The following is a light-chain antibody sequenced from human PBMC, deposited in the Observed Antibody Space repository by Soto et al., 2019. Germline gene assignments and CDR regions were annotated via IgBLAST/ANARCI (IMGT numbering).Light chain of an antibody. CDR1: QSFGSTY. Sequence: EIVLTQSPGTLSLSPGERATLSCRASQSFGSTYLAWYQQKPGQAPRLLIYDASSRATGIPDRFSGSGSGTDFTLTISRLEPQDFEVHYCQQYGDSPWTFGKGTQVDI. V-gene: IGKV3-20*01. CDR3: QQYGDSPWT. J-gene: IGKJ1*01. CDR2: DAS.